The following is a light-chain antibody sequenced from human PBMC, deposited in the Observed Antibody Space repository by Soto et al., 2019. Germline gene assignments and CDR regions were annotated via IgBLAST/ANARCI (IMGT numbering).Light chain of an antibody. J-gene: IGKJ2*01. CDR1: QIVSSN. CDR3: QQYNNWSPET. V-gene: IGKV3-15*01. Sequence: EIVMTQSPATLSVSPGERATLSCRASQIVSSNLAWYQQKPGQAPRLLIYGASTRATGIPARFSGSGSGTEFTLTISSLQSEDFAVYYCQQYNNWSPETFGQGTKLEIK. CDR2: GAS.